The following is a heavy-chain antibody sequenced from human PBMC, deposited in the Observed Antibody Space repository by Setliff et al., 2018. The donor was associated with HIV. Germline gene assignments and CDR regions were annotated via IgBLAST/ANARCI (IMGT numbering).Heavy chain of an antibody. Sequence: ASVKVSCKASGYSFARYGLSWVRQAPGQGLEWMGWISGFNGNTKYAQSFQDRVAMTTETATSIAYMELRSLRSEDTAVYYCARAYYDSVWGSHRYRFYYFDYWGQGSLVTVSS. CDR1: GYSFARYG. CDR2: ISGFNGNT. J-gene: IGHJ4*02. CDR3: ARAYYDSVWGSHRYRFYYFDY. V-gene: IGHV1-18*01. D-gene: IGHD3-16*02.